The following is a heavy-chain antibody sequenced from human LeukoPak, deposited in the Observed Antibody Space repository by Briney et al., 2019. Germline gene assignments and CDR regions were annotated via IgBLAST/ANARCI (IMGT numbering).Heavy chain of an antibody. CDR1: GYTFTGYY. Sequence: GASVKVSCKASGYTFTGYYMHWVRQAPGQGLEWVGWINPNSCGTNYAQKYQDRVTMTRNASISTAYMELSRLRSDDTAVYYCARDRGSFLWFGELFPFDPWGQETLVTASS. J-gene: IGHJ5*02. CDR3: ARDRGSFLWFGELFPFDP. CDR2: INPNSCGT. V-gene: IGHV1-2*02. D-gene: IGHD3-10*01.